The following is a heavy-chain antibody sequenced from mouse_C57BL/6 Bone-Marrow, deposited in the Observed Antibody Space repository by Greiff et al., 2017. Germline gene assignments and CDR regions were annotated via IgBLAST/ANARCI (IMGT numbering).Heavy chain of an antibody. Sequence: EVHLVESGEGLVKPGGSLKLSCAASGFTFSSYAMSWVRQTPEKRLEWVAYISSGGDYIYYADTVKGRFTISRDNARNTLYLQMSSLKSEDTAMYYCTREEGKKPSMDYWGQGTSGTVSS. CDR3: TREEGKKPSMDY. V-gene: IGHV5-9-1*02. CDR2: ISSGGDYI. J-gene: IGHJ4*01. CDR1: GFTFSSYA.